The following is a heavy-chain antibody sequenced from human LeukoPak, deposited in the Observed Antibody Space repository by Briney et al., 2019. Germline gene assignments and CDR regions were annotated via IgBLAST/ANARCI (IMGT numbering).Heavy chain of an antibody. CDR3: ASDYYGSGSYLFDY. J-gene: IGHJ4*02. D-gene: IGHD3-10*01. V-gene: IGHV5-51*01. CDR1: GYSFTSYW. CDR2: IYPGDSDT. Sequence: GKSLKISCKGSGYSFTSYWIGWVRQMPGKGLEWMGIIYPGDSDTRYSPSSQGQVTISVDKSTSTAYLQWSGLKASDTAMYYCASDYYGSGSYLFDYWGQGTLVTVSS.